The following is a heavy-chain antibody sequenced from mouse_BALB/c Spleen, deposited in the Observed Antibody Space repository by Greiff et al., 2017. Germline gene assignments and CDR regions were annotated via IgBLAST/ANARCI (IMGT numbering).Heavy chain of an antibody. CDR1: GYTFTSYW. V-gene: IGHV1S127*01. CDR3: TRSTMITTFPFDY. CDR2: IDPSDSYT. J-gene: IGHJ2*01. D-gene: IGHD2-4*01. Sequence: QVQLQQPGAELVKPGASVKMSCKASGYTFTSYWMHWVKQRPGQGLEWIGVIDPSDSYTSYNQKFKGKATLTVDTSSSTAYMQLSSLTSEDSAVYYCTRSTMITTFPFDYWGQGTTLTVSS.